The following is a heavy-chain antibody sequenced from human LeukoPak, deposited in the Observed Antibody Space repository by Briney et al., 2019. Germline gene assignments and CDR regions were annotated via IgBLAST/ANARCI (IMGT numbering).Heavy chain of an antibody. V-gene: IGHV3-53*01. D-gene: IGHD3-9*01. CDR3: ARDNHGLLTGYYVSPFDI. CDR1: GFTASSNY. Sequence: PGGSLRLSCAASGFTASSNYMSWVRQAPGKGLEWVSVIYSGGSKDYADSVKGRFTISRDNSKNTLYLQMNSLRAEDTAVYYCARDNHGLLTGYYVSPFDIWGQGTVVTVSS. CDR2: IYSGGSK. J-gene: IGHJ3*02.